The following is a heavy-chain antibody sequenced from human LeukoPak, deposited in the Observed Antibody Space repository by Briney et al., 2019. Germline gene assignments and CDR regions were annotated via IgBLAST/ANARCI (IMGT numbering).Heavy chain of an antibody. Sequence: PGGSLRLSCAASGFSISDYWMNWVRQAPGKGLEWVANIKQDGSEKKYVDSVKGRFTISRDNKNSVYLQLNSLRVEDTAVYYCARDSGYSSGWRNDAFDIWGQGTMVTVSS. CDR3: ARDSGYSSGWRNDAFDI. V-gene: IGHV3-7*01. J-gene: IGHJ3*02. D-gene: IGHD6-19*01. CDR1: GFSISDYW. CDR2: IKQDGSEK.